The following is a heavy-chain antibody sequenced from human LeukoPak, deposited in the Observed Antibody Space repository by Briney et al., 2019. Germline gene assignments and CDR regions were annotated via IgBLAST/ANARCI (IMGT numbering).Heavy chain of an antibody. CDR2: IYYSGST. Sequence: QPSETLSLTCTVSGGSISSGGYYWSWIRQHPGKGLEWIGYIYYSGSTYYNPSLKSRVTISVDTSKNQFSLKLSSVTAADTAVYYCARFRVAAAGMRGYYFDCWGQGTLVTVSS. D-gene: IGHD6-13*01. V-gene: IGHV4-31*03. J-gene: IGHJ4*02. CDR3: ARFRVAAAGMRGYYFDC. CDR1: GGSISSGGYY.